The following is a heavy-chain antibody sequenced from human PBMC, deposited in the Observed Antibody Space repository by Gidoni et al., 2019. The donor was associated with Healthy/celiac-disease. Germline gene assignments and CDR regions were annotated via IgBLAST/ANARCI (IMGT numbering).Heavy chain of an antibody. CDR3: AIDLLIAAAFNYYYGMDV. CDR2: INPSGCST. CDR1: GYTFTSYY. Sequence: QVQLVQSGAEVKKPGASVKGSCKASGYTFTSYYRHWVRRAPGQELEGMGIINPSGCSTSYAQKFQVRVTMTRVTSTSTVYMELSSLRSDDTAVYYCAIDLLIAAAFNYYYGMDVWGQGTTVTVSS. D-gene: IGHD6-13*01. V-gene: IGHV1-46*01. J-gene: IGHJ6*02.